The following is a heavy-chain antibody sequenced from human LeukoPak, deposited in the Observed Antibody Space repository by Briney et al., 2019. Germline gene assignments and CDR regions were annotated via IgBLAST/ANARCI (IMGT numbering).Heavy chain of an antibody. V-gene: IGHV4-30-4*08. CDR2: IYYSGST. D-gene: IGHD2-2*02. J-gene: IGHJ4*02. CDR3: ATERGRYCSSTSCYRVGVY. Sequence: PSQTLSLTCTASGGSISSGDYYWSWIRQPPGKGLEWIGYIYYSGSTYYNPSLKSRVTISVDTSKNQFSLKLSSVTAADTAVYYCATERGRYCSSTSCYRVGVYWGQGTLVTVSS. CDR1: GGSISSGDYY.